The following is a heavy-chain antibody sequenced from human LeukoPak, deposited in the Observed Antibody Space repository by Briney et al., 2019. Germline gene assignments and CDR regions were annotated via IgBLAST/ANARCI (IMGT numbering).Heavy chain of an antibody. CDR1: GFTFSSYS. CDR2: ISSSSSTI. CDR3: ARVRFLEWPDAFDI. J-gene: IGHJ3*02. Sequence: PGGSLRLSCAASGFTFSSYSMNWVRQAPGKGLEWVSYISSSSSTIYYADSVKGRFTISRDNAKNSLYLQMNSLRAEDTAVYYCARVRFLEWPDAFDIWGQGTMVTVSS. V-gene: IGHV3-48*01. D-gene: IGHD3-3*01.